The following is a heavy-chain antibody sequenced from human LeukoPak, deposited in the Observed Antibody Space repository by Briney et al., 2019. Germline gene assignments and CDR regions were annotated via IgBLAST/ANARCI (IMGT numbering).Heavy chain of an antibody. CDR1: GYSFTDYY. CDR3: ARADRLHGGPYLIGP. V-gene: IGHV1-2*02. Sequence: GASVTVSCTTSGYSFTDYYMHWVRQAPGQGLEWMGWINPNSGGTSSSQKFQGRVTMTRDTANTRVYMEVSWMTSDDTAIYYCARADRLHGGPYLIGPWGQGTLVTVSS. D-gene: IGHD2-21*01. J-gene: IGHJ5*02. CDR2: INPNSGGT.